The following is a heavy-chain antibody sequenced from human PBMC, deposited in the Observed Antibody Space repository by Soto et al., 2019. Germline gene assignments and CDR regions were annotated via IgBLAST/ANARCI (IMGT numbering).Heavy chain of an antibody. CDR2: INPNSGGT. J-gene: IGHJ3*02. CDR3: ARXDYYDSSGYPKGCAFDI. CDR1: GYTFTGYY. D-gene: IGHD3-22*01. Sequence: ASVKVSCKASGYTFTGYYMHWVRQAPGQGLEWMGWINPNSGGTNYAQKFQGWVTMTRDTSISTAYMELSRLRSDDTAVYYCARXDYYDSSGYPKGCAFDIWGQGTMVTVSS. V-gene: IGHV1-2*04.